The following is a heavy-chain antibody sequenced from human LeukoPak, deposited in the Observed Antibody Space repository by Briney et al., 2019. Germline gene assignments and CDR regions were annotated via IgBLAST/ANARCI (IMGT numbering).Heavy chain of an antibody. V-gene: IGHV3-23*01. D-gene: IGHD2-2*01. CDR3: GKIGPATAY. CDR1: GFTFSSYA. J-gene: IGHJ4*02. Sequence: PGGSLRLSCAASGFTFSSYAMSWVRQAPGKGLEWVSEISGSVGNTYYTDSVKGRFTISRDNSKNTLYLQMNSLTAEDTAVYYCGKIGPATAYWGQGTLATVSS. CDR2: ISGSVGNT.